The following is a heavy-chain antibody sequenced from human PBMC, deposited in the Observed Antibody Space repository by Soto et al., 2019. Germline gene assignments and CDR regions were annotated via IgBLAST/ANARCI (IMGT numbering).Heavy chain of an antibody. CDR1: GGSISSGGYY. Sequence: PSETLSLTCTVSGGSISSGGYYWSWIRQHPGKGLEWIGYIYYSGSTYYNPSLKSRVTISVDTSKNQFSLKLSSVTAADTAVYYCARDDGCIGGSCYSYCMYFWCQATTVTVSS. D-gene: IGHD2-15*01. CDR3: ARDDGCIGGSCYSYCMYF. J-gene: IGHJ6*02. CDR2: IYYSGST. V-gene: IGHV4-31*03.